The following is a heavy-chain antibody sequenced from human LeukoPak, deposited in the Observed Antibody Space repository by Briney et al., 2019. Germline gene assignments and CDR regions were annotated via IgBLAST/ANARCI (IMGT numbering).Heavy chain of an antibody. CDR3: ARQMEYYDFWSGYYKYYGMDV. J-gene: IGHJ6*02. CDR2: IKQDGSEK. V-gene: IGHV3-7*01. Sequence: PGGSLGLSCAASGFTFSSYWMSWVRQAPGKGLEWVANIKQDGSEKYYVDSVKGRFTISRDNAKNSLYLQMNSLRAEDTAVYYCARQMEYYDFWSGYYKYYGMDVWGQGTTVTISS. CDR1: GFTFSSYW. D-gene: IGHD3-3*01.